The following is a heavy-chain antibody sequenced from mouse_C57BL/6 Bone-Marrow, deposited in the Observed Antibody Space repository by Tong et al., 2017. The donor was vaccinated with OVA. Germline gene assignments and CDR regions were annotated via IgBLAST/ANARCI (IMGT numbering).Heavy chain of an antibody. Sequence: EVQLQESGGGLVQPKGSLKLSCAASGFTFNTYAMHWVCQAPGKGLEWVARIRSKSNNYATYYADSVKDRFTISRDDSESILNRQINNLKAEDTAMNYRSYDYGFAYWGQGTLVTVSA. CDR1: GFTFNTYA. J-gene: IGHJ3*01. D-gene: IGHD2-4*01. V-gene: IGHV10-3*03. CDR3: SYDYGFAY. CDR2: IRSKSNNYAT.